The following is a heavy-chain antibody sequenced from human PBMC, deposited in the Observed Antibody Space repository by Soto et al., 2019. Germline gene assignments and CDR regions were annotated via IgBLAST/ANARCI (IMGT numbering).Heavy chain of an antibody. J-gene: IGHJ4*02. V-gene: IGHV1-69*01. CDR1: GGTFSSYD. D-gene: IGHD6-6*01. Sequence: VQLVQSGAEVKKPGSSVKVSCKASGGTFSSYDISWVRQDPGQGLEWMGGIIPIFGTANYAQKFQGRVNIHAAESTSTASMELSNLRSDDTDVYYCGGEAPDFDYWGQGTLVTVSS. CDR3: GGEAPDFDY. CDR2: IIPIFGTA.